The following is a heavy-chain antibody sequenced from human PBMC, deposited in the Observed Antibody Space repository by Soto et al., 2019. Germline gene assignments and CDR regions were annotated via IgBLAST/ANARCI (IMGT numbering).Heavy chain of an antibody. D-gene: IGHD3-10*01. V-gene: IGHV4-34*01. CDR3: ARVGSYYGSGSLGRRARGYGMDV. J-gene: IGHJ6*02. Sequence: SETLSLTCAVYGGSFSGYYWSWIRQPPGKGLEWIGEINHSGSTNYNPSLKSRVTISVDTSKNQFSLKLSSVTAADTAVYYCARVGSYYGSGSLGRRARGYGMDVWGQGTTVT. CDR1: GGSFSGYY. CDR2: INHSGST.